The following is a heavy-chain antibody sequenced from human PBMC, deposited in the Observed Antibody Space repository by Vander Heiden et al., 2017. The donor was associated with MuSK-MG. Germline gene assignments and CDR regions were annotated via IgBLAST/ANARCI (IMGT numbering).Heavy chain of an antibody. CDR2: IKQDGSEK. D-gene: IGHD6-19*01. V-gene: IGHV3-7*01. CDR3: ARDGEEWLPGDY. CDR1: GFTFSSYW. Sequence: EVQLVESGGGLVQPGGSLRLSCAASGFTFSSYWVSWVRQAPGKGLEWVANIKQDGSEKYYVDSVKGRFTISRDNAKNSLYLQMNSLRAEDTAVYYCARDGEEWLPGDYWGQGTLVTVSS. J-gene: IGHJ4*02.